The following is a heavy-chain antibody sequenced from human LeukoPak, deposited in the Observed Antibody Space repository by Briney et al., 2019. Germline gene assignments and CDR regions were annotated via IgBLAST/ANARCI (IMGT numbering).Heavy chain of an antibody. CDR3: ARPRGNVEMARIPFDY. CDR2: ISSNSSYI. D-gene: IGHD5-24*01. J-gene: IGHJ4*02. CDR1: GFTFSRHS. V-gene: IGHV3-21*01. Sequence: GGSLRLSCAASGFTFSRHSMNWVRQAPGKGLEWVSSISSNSSYIYYADSVKGRFTISRDNAKNSVYLQMNSLRAEDTAVYYCARPRGNVEMARIPFDYWGQGTLVTVSS.